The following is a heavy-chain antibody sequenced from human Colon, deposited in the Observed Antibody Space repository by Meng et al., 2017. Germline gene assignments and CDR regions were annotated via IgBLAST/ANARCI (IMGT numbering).Heavy chain of an antibody. Sequence: GESLKISCAASAFPFSTYEFIWVRQAPGKGLEWVSAISGSGGTTYYTGSVKGRFTMSRDNSKNTLCLQMNSLRAEDTAVYYCAKGRIVDTSYDAFDIWGQGTMVTVSS. J-gene: IGHJ3*02. CDR1: AFPFSTYE. V-gene: IGHV3-23*01. CDR3: AKGRIVDTSYDAFDI. D-gene: IGHD5-18*01. CDR2: ISGSGGTT.